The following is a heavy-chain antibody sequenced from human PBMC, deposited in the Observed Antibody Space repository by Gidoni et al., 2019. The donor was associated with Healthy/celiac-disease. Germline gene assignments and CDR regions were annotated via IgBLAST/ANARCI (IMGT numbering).Heavy chain of an antibody. J-gene: IGHJ4*02. D-gene: IGHD2-21*02. V-gene: IGHV4-34*01. Sequence: QVQLQQWGAGLLKPSETLSLTCAVYRRSFSGYYWRWIRQPPGKGMEWIGEINQSRSTNYNPTLKSRVTISVDTSKNQFSLKLSCVTGADTAVYYCASPGAVVTWPIDYWGQGTLVTVSS. CDR2: INQSRST. CDR1: RRSFSGYY. CDR3: ASPGAVVTWPIDY.